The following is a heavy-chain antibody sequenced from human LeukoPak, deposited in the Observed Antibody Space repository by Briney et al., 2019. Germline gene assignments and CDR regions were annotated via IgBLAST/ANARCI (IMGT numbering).Heavy chain of an antibody. J-gene: IGHJ6*03. V-gene: IGHV3-73*01. D-gene: IGHD4-23*01. Sequence: SGGSLRLSCAASGFTFSGSAMHWVRQASGKGLEWVGRIRSKANSYATAYAASVKGRFTISRDDSKNTAYLQMNSLKTEDTAVYYCTRHPLDDHGGNRDYYYYYMDVWGKGTTVTISS. CDR1: GFTFSGSA. CDR2: IRSKANSYAT. CDR3: TRHPLDDHGGNRDYYYYYMDV.